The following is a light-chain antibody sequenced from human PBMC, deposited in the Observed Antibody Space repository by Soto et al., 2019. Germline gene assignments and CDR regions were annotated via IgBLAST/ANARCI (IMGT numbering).Light chain of an antibody. CDR3: QSYDSSISGYV. J-gene: IGLJ1*01. V-gene: IGLV1-40*01. CDR2: SNT. Sequence: QSVLTQPPSVSGAPGQRVTISCTGSSSNIGAGYDVHWYQQVPGTAPKLLIYSNTNRPSGVPDRFSGSKSGTSASLAITGLQDEDEADYYCQSYDSSISGYVFGTGTKVTVL. CDR1: SSNIGAGYD.